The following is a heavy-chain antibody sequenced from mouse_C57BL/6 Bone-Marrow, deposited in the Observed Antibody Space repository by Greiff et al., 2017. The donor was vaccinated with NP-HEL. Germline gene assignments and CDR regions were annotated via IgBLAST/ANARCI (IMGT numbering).Heavy chain of an antibody. CDR1: GFTFSSYA. D-gene: IGHD2-1*01. V-gene: IGHV5-4*01. CDR3: ARDSCYGNSWFAY. CDR2: ISDGGSYT. Sequence: VQLKQSGGGLVKPGGSLKLSCAASGFTFSSYAMSWVRQTPEKRLEWVATISDGGSYTYYPDNVKGRFTISRDNAKNNLYLQMSHLKSEDTAMYYCARDSCYGNSWFAYWGQGTLVTVSA. J-gene: IGHJ3*01.